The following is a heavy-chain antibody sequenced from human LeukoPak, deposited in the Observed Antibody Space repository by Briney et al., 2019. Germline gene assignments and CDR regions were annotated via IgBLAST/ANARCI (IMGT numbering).Heavy chain of an antibody. Sequence: GGSLRLSYAASGFTFSSYSMNWVRQAPGKGLEWVSSISSSSSYIYYADSVKSRFTISRDNAKNSLYLQMNSLRAEDTAVYYCARVWELEYSSDYWGQGTLVTVSS. V-gene: IGHV3-21*01. CDR1: GFTFSSYS. J-gene: IGHJ4*02. CDR3: ARVWELEYSSDY. D-gene: IGHD6-6*01. CDR2: ISSSSSYI.